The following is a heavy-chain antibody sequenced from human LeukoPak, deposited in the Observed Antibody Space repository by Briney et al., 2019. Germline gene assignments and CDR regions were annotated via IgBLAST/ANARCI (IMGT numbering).Heavy chain of an antibody. CDR3: ARGVPAASSIRFDP. CDR1: GGSITSGNW. Sequence: SETLSLTCAVSGGSITSGNWWSWVRQPPGKGLEWIGEIYHSGSTNYNPSLKSRVTISVDKSKNQFSLILNSVTAADTAVYYCARGVPAASSIRFDPWGQGTLVTVSS. CDR2: IYHSGST. D-gene: IGHD2-2*01. V-gene: IGHV4-4*02. J-gene: IGHJ5*02.